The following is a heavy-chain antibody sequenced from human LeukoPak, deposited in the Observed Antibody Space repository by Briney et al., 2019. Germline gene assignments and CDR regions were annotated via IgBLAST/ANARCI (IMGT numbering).Heavy chain of an antibody. J-gene: IGHJ3*02. CDR3: ARDTYTHAFDI. CDR1: GGSISIGGYY. V-gene: IGHV4-31*03. D-gene: IGHD1-1*01. CDR2: IYYSGST. Sequence: SETLSLTCTVSGGSISIGGYYWSWIRQHPGKGQEWIGYIYYSGSTYYNPSLKSRVTISVDTSKNQFSLKLSSVTAADTAVYYCARDTYTHAFDIWGQGTMVTVSS.